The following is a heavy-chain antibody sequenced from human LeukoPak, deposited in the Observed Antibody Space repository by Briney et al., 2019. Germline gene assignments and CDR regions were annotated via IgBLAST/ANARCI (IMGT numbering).Heavy chain of an antibody. Sequence: GGSLRLSCAASGFTFNTYWMGWVRQAPGKGLEWVANIKQDGSEKYYVDSVTGRFTIPRDNSKNTLYLQMNSLRAEDTAVYYCAKGTWELLVAPLDYWGQGTLVTVSS. J-gene: IGHJ4*02. CDR1: GFTFNTYW. D-gene: IGHD1-26*01. CDR3: AKGTWELLVAPLDY. CDR2: IKQDGSEK. V-gene: IGHV3-7*01.